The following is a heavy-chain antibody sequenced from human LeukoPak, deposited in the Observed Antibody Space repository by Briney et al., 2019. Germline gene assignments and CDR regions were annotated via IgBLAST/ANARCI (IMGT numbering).Heavy chain of an antibody. CDR1: GFTFPSSV. CDR2: IVVGCGNT. Sequence: SVKVSCKACGFTFPSSVVQWVRQARGQRLEWIGWIVVGCGNTKYAQKFQERVTITRDISTSTAYMELSSLRFEDTAVYYCAADRAGSYLRFVYWGQGTPVTVSS. J-gene: IGHJ4*02. D-gene: IGHD3-10*01. V-gene: IGHV1-58*01. CDR3: AADRAGSYLRFVY.